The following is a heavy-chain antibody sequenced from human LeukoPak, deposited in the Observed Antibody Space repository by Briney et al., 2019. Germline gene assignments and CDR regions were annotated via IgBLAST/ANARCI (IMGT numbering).Heavy chain of an antibody. CDR3: AKEIVVVPAASDY. CDR1: GFTFDDYA. J-gene: IGHJ4*02. D-gene: IGHD2-2*01. Sequence: PGGSLRLSCAASGFTFDDYAMHWVRQAPGKGLEWVSGISWNSGSIGYADSVKGRFTISRDNAKNTLYLQMNSLRAADTAVYYCAKEIVVVPAASDYWGQGTLVTVSS. CDR2: ISWNSGSI. V-gene: IGHV3-9*01.